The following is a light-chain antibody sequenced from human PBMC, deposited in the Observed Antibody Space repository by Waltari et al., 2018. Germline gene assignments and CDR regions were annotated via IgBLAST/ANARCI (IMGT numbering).Light chain of an antibody. V-gene: IGLV2-14*01. CDR1: SNDVGGYNS. CDR2: DVS. CDR3: SSQSSNNVVL. J-gene: IGLJ2*01. Sequence: QSALTQPASVSGSPGQSVTIFCTGTSNDVGGYNSVSWYQEHPGQAPRFIIYDVSDRPAGVSARFSGSKSGNTASLTISGLQAEDEADYYCSSQSSNNVVLFGGGTKLTVL.